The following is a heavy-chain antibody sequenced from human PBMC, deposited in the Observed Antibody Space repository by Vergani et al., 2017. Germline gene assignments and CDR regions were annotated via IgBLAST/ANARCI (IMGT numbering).Heavy chain of an antibody. V-gene: IGHV3-11*04. Sequence: QVQLVESGGRLVKPGGSLRLSCAASGFTFSDHYMSWVRQAPGKGRAWISYMSSGDSIYYADSVKGRFTVSRDKAKNTLDLQMNILRAEDTAVYYCARETDTGSSVAYNYYAIDLWGQGTTVSVSS. CDR3: ARETDTGSSVAYNYYAIDL. CDR2: MSSGDSI. D-gene: IGHD2-8*02. CDR1: GFTFSDHY. J-gene: IGHJ6*02.